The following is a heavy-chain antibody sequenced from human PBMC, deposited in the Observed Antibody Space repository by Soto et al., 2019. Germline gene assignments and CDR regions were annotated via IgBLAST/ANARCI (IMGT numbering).Heavy chain of an antibody. Sequence: SLRLSCAASGFTFSTYSMNWVRQAPGKGLEWVSSISGSGNYTHYADFLRGRFTISRDNAKTSLYLQMNSLRAEDTAVYYCAREGINNYNEYYFDSWGQGTVVTVSS. J-gene: IGHJ4*02. D-gene: IGHD4-4*01. CDR1: GFTFSTYS. V-gene: IGHV3-21*01. CDR2: ISGSGNYT. CDR3: AREGINNYNEYYFDS.